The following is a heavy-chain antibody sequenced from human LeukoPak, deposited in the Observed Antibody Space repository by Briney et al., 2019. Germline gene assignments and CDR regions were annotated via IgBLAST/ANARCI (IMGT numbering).Heavy chain of an antibody. Sequence: QSGGSLRLSCAASGFTFSNNWMGWVGQAPGKGLEWVANIADDGSEKYYVDSVKGRFTISRDNAKNSLYLQMNSLRAEDTAVYYCARDLGDYVGSGAYDIWGQRTLVSASS. J-gene: IGHJ3*02. CDR3: ARDLGDYVGSGAYDI. D-gene: IGHD4-17*01. CDR2: IADDGSEK. CDR1: GFTFSNNW. V-gene: IGHV3-7*01.